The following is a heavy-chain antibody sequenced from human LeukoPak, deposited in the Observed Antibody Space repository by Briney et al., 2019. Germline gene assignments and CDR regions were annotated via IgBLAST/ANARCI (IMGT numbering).Heavy chain of an antibody. CDR1: GGSISSSSYY. CDR3: ARLQNYYGSGSYYTSRPYFDY. D-gene: IGHD3-10*01. Sequence: PSETLSLTCTVSGGSISSSSYYWGWIRQPPGKGLEWIGSVYYSGSTYYNPSLKSRLTISVDTSNNQFSLKLSSVTAADTAVYYCARLQNYYGSGSYYTSRPYFDYWGQGTLVTVSS. CDR2: VYYSGST. J-gene: IGHJ4*02. V-gene: IGHV4-39*01.